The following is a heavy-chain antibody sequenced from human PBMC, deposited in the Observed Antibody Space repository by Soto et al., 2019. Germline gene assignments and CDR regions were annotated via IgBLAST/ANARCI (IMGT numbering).Heavy chain of an antibody. CDR1: GYTFSNYG. CDR3: ARVVPGAEAWFGP. V-gene: IGHV1-18*01. CDR2: ISLYSDGT. Sequence: QVQLVQSGGEVKRPGASVKVSCKTSGYTFSNYGITWVRQAPGQPLEWLGWISLYSDGTNYAQKFQGRVSMTTETSTPTAYMELRSLRSDDTAVYYCARVVPGAEAWFGPWGQGTLVTVSS. J-gene: IGHJ5*02. D-gene: IGHD2-2*01.